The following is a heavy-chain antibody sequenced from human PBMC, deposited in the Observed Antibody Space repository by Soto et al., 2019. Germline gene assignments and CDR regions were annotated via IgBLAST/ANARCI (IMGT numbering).Heavy chain of an antibody. Sequence: QVQLVQSGAEVKKPGSSVKVSCKASGGTFSSYAISWVRQAPGQGLEWMGGIIPIFGTANYAQKFQGRVTITADESTSTAYRELSSLRSEDTAVYYCARTGYIEQWLANFDYWGQGTLVTVSS. CDR3: ARTGYIEQWLANFDY. V-gene: IGHV1-69*12. J-gene: IGHJ4*02. CDR1: GGTFSSYA. D-gene: IGHD6-19*01. CDR2: IIPIFGTA.